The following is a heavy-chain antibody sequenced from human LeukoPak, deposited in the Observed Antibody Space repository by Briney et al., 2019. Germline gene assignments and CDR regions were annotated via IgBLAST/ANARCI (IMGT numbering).Heavy chain of an antibody. Sequence: SETLSLTCTVSGGSISSYYWSWIRQPPGKGLEWIGYIYYSGSTNYNPSLKSRVTISVDTSKNQFSLKLSSVTAADTAVYYCARRAYCSGGSSPCMDVWGQGTTVTVSS. CDR2: IYYSGST. D-gene: IGHD2-15*01. V-gene: IGHV4-59*08. CDR1: GGSISSYY. CDR3: ARRAYCSGGSSPCMDV. J-gene: IGHJ6*02.